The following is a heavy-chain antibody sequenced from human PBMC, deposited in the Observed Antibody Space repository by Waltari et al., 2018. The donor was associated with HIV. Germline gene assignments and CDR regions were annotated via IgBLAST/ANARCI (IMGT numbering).Heavy chain of an antibody. V-gene: IGHV4-59*01. CDR3: AREGTYGGTARPEKGLDS. Sequence: QVQLQESGPGLVKPSETLSLTCTVSGGFINNYYWNWIRQPPGKGREWIGYTYHSGSTNYNPSFKRRVTISVYTSRNEFSLKLTSVTAADTAVYYCAREGTYGGTARPEKGLDSWGQGILVSVSS. CDR1: GGFINNYY. J-gene: IGHJ4*02. D-gene: IGHD6-6*01. CDR2: TYHSGST.